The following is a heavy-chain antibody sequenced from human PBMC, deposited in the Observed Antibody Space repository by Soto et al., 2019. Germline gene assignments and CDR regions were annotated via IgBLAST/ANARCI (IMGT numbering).Heavy chain of an antibody. CDR3: ARDPHSIAAAWRDYYGMDV. D-gene: IGHD6-13*01. CDR1: GGTFSSYA. Sequence: SVKVSCKASGGTFSSYAISWVRQAPGQGLEWMGGIIPIFGTANYAQKFQGRVTITADESTSTAYMELSSLRSEDTAVYYCARDPHSIAAAWRDYYGMDVWGPATTATGSS. V-gene: IGHV1-69*13. CDR2: IIPIFGTA. J-gene: IGHJ6*02.